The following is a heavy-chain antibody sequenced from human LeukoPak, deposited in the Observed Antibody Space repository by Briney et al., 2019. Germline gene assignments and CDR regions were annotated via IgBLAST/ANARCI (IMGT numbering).Heavy chain of an antibody. CDR1: GDSVTSGNYY. D-gene: IGHD5/OR15-5a*01. J-gene: IGHJ4*02. CDR2: VFYSGHI. Sequence: SETLSLTCTVAGDSVTSGNYYWGWVRQTPGKELEWIGNVFYSGHIYYNPSLKSRITVSADTSKNVFSLKLTSVTAADTAVYYCVTDLYDRGILHWGQGTLATVSS. V-gene: IGHV4-39*01. CDR3: VTDLYDRGILH.